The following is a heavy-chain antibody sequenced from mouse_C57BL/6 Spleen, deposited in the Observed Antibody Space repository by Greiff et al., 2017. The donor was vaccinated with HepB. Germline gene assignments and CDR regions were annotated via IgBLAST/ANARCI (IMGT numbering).Heavy chain of an antibody. V-gene: IGHV1-59*01. Sequence: QVQLQQSGAELVRPGTSVKLSCKASGYTFTSYWMHWVKQRPGQGLEWIGVIDPSDSYTNYNQKFKGKATLTVDTSSSTAYMQLSSLTSEDSAVYYCARKGSIYYDYGGDYWGQGTTLTVSS. D-gene: IGHD2-4*01. CDR2: IDPSDSYT. CDR3: ARKGSIYYDYGGDY. CDR1: GYTFTSYW. J-gene: IGHJ2*01.